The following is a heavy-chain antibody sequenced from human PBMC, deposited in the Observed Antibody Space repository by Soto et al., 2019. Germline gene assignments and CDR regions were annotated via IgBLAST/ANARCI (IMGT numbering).Heavy chain of an antibody. CDR2: IYNSGSP. CDR1: GGSISSGGYS. V-gene: IGHV4-31*03. D-gene: IGHD3-10*01. J-gene: IGHJ4*02. CDR3: ARSSYFYGSGIQGFDY. Sequence: QVQLQESGPGLVKPSQTLSLTCTVSGGSISSGGYSWSWIRQHPGKDLEWIGYIYNSGSPYYNPYLKSRVTISVDTSKNQFSLKLSSVTAADTAVYYCARSSYFYGSGIQGFDYWGQGTLVTVSS.